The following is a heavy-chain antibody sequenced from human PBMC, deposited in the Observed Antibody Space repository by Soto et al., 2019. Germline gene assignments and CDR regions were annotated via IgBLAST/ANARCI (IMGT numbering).Heavy chain of an antibody. J-gene: IGHJ4*02. D-gene: IGHD6-19*01. CDR3: ATISYSGGHYGGY. Sequence: GGSLRLSCAASGFTFTSYDMSWVRQAPGKGLEWVSGISGSGGSTYYADSVKGRFTISRDNSENTLYLQMNSLRAEDTAVYYCATISYSGGHYGGYWGQGTLVTVS. CDR1: GFTFTSYD. V-gene: IGHV3-23*01. CDR2: ISGSGGST.